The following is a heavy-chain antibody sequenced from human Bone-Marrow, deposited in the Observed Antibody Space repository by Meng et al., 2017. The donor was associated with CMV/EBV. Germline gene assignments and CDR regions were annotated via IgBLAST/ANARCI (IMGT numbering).Heavy chain of an antibody. CDR1: GGSISSSDYY. J-gene: IGHJ6*02. Sequence: GSLRLSCTVSGGSISSSDYYWGWIRQPPGKGLEWIGSISSTGTTYYTSSLKGRVTISVDTFKNQISLKVNSVTAADTAVYYCTRQGYVDWLSDYYYDLDVWGQGTTVTVYS. CDR2: ISSTGTT. V-gene: IGHV4-39*01. CDR3: TRQGYVDWLSDYYYDLDV. D-gene: IGHD3/OR15-3a*01.